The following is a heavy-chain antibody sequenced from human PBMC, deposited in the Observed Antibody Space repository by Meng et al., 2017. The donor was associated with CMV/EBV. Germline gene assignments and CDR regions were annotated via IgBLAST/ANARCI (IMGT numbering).Heavy chain of an antibody. J-gene: IGHJ4*02. CDR1: GFPFSCYA. Sequence: GESLKISCAASGFPFSCYAMSWVRQAPGKGLEWVSVISGRGAGTYYADSVKGRFTISRDTSKNTLYMQIDSLRAEDTAVYYCAKGVYSLDWGQGTLVTVSS. V-gene: IGHV3-23*01. D-gene: IGHD2-21*01. CDR3: AKGVYSLD. CDR2: ISGRGAGT.